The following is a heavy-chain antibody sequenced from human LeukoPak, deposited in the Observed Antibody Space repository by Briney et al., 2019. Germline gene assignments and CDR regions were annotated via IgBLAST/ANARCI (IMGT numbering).Heavy chain of an antibody. Sequence: GESLRLSCATSGFTFNSFWMTWVRQAPGKGLEWVANIKQDGSEKNYVDSVKGRFTISRDNAKNSLYLQMNSLRAEDTAVYYCASQPAAADVDYWGQGTLVTVSS. V-gene: IGHV3-7*03. CDR3: ASQPAAADVDY. J-gene: IGHJ4*02. D-gene: IGHD2-2*01. CDR1: GFTFNSFW. CDR2: IKQDGSEK.